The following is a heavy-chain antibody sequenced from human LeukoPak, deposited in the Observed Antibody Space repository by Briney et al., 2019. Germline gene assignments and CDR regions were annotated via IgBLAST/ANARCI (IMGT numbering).Heavy chain of an antibody. Sequence: PGRSLRLSCAASGFTFSSYAMHWVRQAPGKGLEWVAVISYDGSNKYYADSVKGRFTISRDNSKNTLYLQMNSLRAEDTAVYYCARDGGIAAATYLFDYWGQGTWSPSPQ. CDR3: ARDGGIAAATYLFDY. V-gene: IGHV3-30*04. CDR2: ISYDGSNK. J-gene: IGHJ4*02. CDR1: GFTFSSYA. D-gene: IGHD6-13*01.